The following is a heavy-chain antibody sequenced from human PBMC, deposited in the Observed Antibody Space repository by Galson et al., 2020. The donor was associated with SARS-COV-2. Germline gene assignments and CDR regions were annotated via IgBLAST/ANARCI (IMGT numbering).Heavy chain of an antibody. D-gene: IGHD6-13*01. V-gene: IGHV4-59*01. Sequence: ASETLSLTCTVSGGSISSYYWSWIRQPPGKGLEWTGYIYYSGRTNYNPSLKSRVTMSVDTSKNQFSLSLSSVTAADTAVYYCARVYSSSWYYFDYWGQGTLLTVSS. CDR2: IYYSGRT. CDR1: GGSISSYY. J-gene: IGHJ4*02. CDR3: ARVYSSSWYYFDY.